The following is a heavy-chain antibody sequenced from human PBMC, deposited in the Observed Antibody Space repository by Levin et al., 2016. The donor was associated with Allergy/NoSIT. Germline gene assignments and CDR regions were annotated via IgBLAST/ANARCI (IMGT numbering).Heavy chain of an antibody. J-gene: IGHJ3*01. CDR3: AREPFWSGQAPMDAFDV. D-gene: IGHD3-3*01. CDR1: GFIFSGDH. V-gene: IGHV3-66*01. CDR2: IYNTYNT. Sequence: GESLKISCAASGFIFSGDHMSWVRQAPGKGLEWISVIYNTYNTYYADSVRGRFTVSRDNSRNMLYLQMNSLIVDDTAIYYCAREPFWSGQAPMDAFDVWGQGTMVTVSS.